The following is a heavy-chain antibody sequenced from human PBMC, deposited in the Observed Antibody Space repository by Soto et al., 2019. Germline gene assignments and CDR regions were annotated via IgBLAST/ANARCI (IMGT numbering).Heavy chain of an antibody. CDR1: GGSISSYY. CDR2: IYYSGST. CDR3: ARGSVVVVAATNYYYYGMDV. J-gene: IGHJ6*02. Sequence: QVQLQESGPGLVKPSETLSLTCTVSGGSISSYYWSWIRQPPGKGLEWIGYIYYSGSTNYNPSLKSRVTISVDTSKNQFSLKLSSVTAPDTAVYYCARGSVVVVAATNYYYYGMDVWGQGTTVTVSS. V-gene: IGHV4-59*01. D-gene: IGHD2-15*01.